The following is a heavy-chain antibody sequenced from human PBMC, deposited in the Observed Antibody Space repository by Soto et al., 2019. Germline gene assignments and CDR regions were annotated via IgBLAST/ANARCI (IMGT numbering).Heavy chain of an antibody. CDR3: ASGVVNDYYYYYMDV. V-gene: IGHV4-28*01. CDR2: IYYSGST. D-gene: IGHD3-3*01. Sequence: SETLSLTCAVSGYSISSSNWWGWIRQPPGKGLEWIGYIYYSGSTYYNPSLKSRVTISVDTSKNQFSLKLSSVTAADTAVYYCASGVVNDYYYYYMDVWGKGTTVTVSS. CDR1: GYSISSSNW. J-gene: IGHJ6*03.